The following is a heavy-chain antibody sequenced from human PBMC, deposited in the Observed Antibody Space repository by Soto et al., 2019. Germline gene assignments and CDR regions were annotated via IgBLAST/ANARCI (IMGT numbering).Heavy chain of an antibody. J-gene: IGHJ4*02. D-gene: IGHD4-17*01. V-gene: IGHV3-30*18. CDR3: AKDHLPSTVTTPGY. CDR1: GFTFSTYG. CDR2: ISYDGNNK. Sequence: QVQLVESGGGVVQPGRSLRLSCAASGFTFSTYGMHWVRQAPGKGLEWVAVISYDGNNKYYADSVKGRFTIARDNSKNTLFLQMGSLRAEDTAVYYCAKDHLPSTVTTPGYWGQGTLVTVSS.